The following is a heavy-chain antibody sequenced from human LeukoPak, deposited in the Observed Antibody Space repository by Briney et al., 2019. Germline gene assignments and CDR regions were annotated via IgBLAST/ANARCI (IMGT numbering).Heavy chain of an antibody. J-gene: IGHJ5*02. Sequence: SETLSLTCTVSRGSITTYYWSWIRQPAGKGLEWIGNVYYSGSTTYNPSLKSRVSMSVGMSKNQFSLKLRSVTAADTATYYCATDRQEGGSGSYWFDPWGQGTQVTVSS. CDR1: RGSITTYY. D-gene: IGHD3-10*01. V-gene: IGHV4-59*01. CDR2: VYYSGST. CDR3: ATDRQEGGSGSYWFDP.